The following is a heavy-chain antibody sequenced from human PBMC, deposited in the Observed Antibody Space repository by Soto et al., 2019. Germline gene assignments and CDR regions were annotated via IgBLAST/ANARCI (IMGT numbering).Heavy chain of an antibody. V-gene: IGHV4-4*07. Sequence: TLSLTCTVSGDSVSSHYWSWIRQPAGKGLEWLGRLYNDERTNYNPSLKSRVTMSMDTSKNQFSLKLTSVTAADSAVYFCAREPLAHSYFDFWGQGILVTVSS. CDR3: AREPLAHSYFDF. J-gene: IGHJ4*02. CDR2: LYNDERT. CDR1: GDSVSSHY.